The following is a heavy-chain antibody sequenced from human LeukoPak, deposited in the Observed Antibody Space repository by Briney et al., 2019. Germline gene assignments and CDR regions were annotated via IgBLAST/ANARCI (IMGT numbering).Heavy chain of an antibody. CDR2: INTDGSTT. CDR1: GFTFSNYW. V-gene: IGHV3-74*01. Sequence: GGSLRLSCAASGFTFSNYWMHWVRQAPGKGLVWVSRINTDGSTTDYADSVKGLFTISRDNAKNTVYLQMSSLRAEDTGVYYCVSSGNSGHWGQGTLVTASS. J-gene: IGHJ4*02. D-gene: IGHD4-23*01. CDR3: VSSGNSGH.